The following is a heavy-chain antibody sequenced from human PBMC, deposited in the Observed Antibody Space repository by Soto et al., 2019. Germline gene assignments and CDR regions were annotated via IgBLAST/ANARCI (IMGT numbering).Heavy chain of an antibody. V-gene: IGHV4-39*01. Sequence: PSETLSLTCTVSSGSISSRSYYWGWIRQPPGKGLEWIGSIYYSGSTYYNPSLKSRVTISVDTSKNQFSLKLSSVTAADTAVYYCAGLRVYYDSSGYPGYYFDYWGQGTLVTVSS. D-gene: IGHD3-22*01. CDR1: SGSISSRSYY. CDR3: AGLRVYYDSSGYPGYYFDY. CDR2: IYYSGST. J-gene: IGHJ4*02.